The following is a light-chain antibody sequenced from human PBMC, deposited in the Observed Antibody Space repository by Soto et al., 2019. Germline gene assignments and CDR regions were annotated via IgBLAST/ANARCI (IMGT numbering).Light chain of an antibody. Sequence: DSQMTQSPSSVSASVGDRVTITGRASQGISSLLAWYEQKPGKAPKRLIYYASNLENGVPSRFSGSGSWPDFTLTISSLQPEDFETYFCQQADSFPWTFGQGTKV. V-gene: IGKV1D-12*01. CDR2: YAS. CDR3: QQADSFPWT. CDR1: QGISSL. J-gene: IGKJ1*01.